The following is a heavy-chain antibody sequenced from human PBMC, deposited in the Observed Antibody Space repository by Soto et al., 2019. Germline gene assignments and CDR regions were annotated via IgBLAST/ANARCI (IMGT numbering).Heavy chain of an antibody. CDR2: ISGNSGSI. V-gene: IGHV3-21*04. J-gene: IGHJ6*02. CDR3: AKGRYLDWLFRDGMDV. D-gene: IGHD3-9*01. CDR1: GFTFSFSS. Sequence: EVQLVESGGGLVKPGGSLRLSCAASGFTFSFSSMNWVRQAPGKGLEWVSSISGNSGSIGYADSVKGRFTISRDNAKNSLYLQMNSLRAEDTALYYCAKGRYLDWLFRDGMDVWGQGTTVTVSS.